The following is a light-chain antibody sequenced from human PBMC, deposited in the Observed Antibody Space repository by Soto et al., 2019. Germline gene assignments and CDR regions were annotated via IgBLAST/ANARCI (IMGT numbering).Light chain of an antibody. CDR3: SSYTISSTLVV. CDR1: SSDVGGYNY. J-gene: IGLJ2*01. CDR2: EVS. Sequence: QSALTQPASVSGSPGQSITISCSGTSSDVGGYNYVSWYQQHPGKAPKLIIYEVSNRPSGVSNRFSGSKSGNTASLTISGLQAEDEADYYCSSYTISSTLVVFGGGTKLTVL. V-gene: IGLV2-14*01.